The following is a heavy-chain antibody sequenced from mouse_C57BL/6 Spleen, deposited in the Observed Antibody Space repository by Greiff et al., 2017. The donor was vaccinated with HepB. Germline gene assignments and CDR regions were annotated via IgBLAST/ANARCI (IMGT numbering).Heavy chain of an antibody. D-gene: IGHD1-1*01. CDR2: IDPSDSYT. CDR1: GYTFTSYW. V-gene: IGHV1-69*01. J-gene: IGHJ2*01. CDR3: ARWGTTVVAFVY. Sequence: VQLQQSGAELVRPGASVKLSCKASGYTFTSYWMHWVKQRPGQGLEWIGEIDPSDSYTNYNQKFKGKSTLTVDKSSSTAYMQLSSLTSEDSAVYYCARWGTTVVAFVYWGHGTPLTVSS.